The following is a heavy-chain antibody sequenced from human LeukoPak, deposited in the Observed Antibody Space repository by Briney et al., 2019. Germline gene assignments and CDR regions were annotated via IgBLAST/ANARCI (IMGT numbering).Heavy chain of an antibody. J-gene: IGHJ4*02. CDR1: GYTFTSHY. D-gene: IGHD6-19*01. CDR2: INPNSGGT. Sequence: GASVKVSCKASGYTFTSHYMHWVRQAPGQGLEWMGWINPNSGGTNYAQKFQGRVTMTRDTSISTAYMELSRLRSDDTAVYYCARVALRYSSGWYYFDYWGQGTLVTVSS. V-gene: IGHV1-2*02. CDR3: ARVALRYSSGWYYFDY.